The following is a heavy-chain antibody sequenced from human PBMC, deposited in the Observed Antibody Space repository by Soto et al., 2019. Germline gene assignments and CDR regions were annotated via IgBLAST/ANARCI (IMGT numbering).Heavy chain of an antibody. CDR2: IDPSDSYT. V-gene: IGHV5-10-1*01. Sequence: GESLKISCKGSGYSFTSYWISWVRQMPGKGLEWMGRIDPSDSYTNYSPSFQGHVTISADKSISTAYLQWSSLKASDTAMYYCASSYYYDSSGYDLYYYYYGMDVWGQGTTVTVSS. CDR3: ASSYYYDSSGYDLYYYYYGMDV. J-gene: IGHJ6*02. CDR1: GYSFTSYW. D-gene: IGHD3-22*01.